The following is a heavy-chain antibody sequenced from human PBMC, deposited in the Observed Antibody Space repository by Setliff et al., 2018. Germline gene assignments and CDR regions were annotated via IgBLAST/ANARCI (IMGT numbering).Heavy chain of an antibody. CDR2: IYIGGCA. CDR3: AREQWLDPPGYYYMDV. Sequence: SETLSLTCTVSGGSISSYYWSWIRQPAGKGLEWIGHIYIGGCANYNPSLKSRVTMSIDTSENQFSLKLNSVTAADMAVYYCAREQWLDPPGYYYMDVWAKGTTDTV. D-gene: IGHD6-19*01. J-gene: IGHJ6*03. CDR1: GGSISSYY. V-gene: IGHV4-4*07.